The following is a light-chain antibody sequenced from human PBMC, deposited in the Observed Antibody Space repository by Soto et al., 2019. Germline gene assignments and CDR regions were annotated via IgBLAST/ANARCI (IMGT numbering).Light chain of an antibody. Sequence: EIVLTQSPGTLSLSPGERATPSCRVRQKVSSSYLAWYQQKPGQAPRLLIYGASSRATGIPDRFSGSGSGTDFTLTISRLEPEDFAVYYCQQYGGSFRVFGPGTKVDIK. CDR3: QQYGGSFRV. J-gene: IGKJ3*01. CDR1: QKVSSSY. CDR2: GAS. V-gene: IGKV3-20*01.